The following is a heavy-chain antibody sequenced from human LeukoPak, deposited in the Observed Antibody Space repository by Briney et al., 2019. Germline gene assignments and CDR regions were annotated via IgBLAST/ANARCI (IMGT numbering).Heavy chain of an antibody. J-gene: IGHJ5*02. CDR2: TSSSSSAI. V-gene: IGHV3-48*02. D-gene: IGHD5-18*01. Sequence: GGSLRLSCAASGFTFSSYSMNWVRQAPGKGLEWVSYTSSSSSAIYYADSVKGRFTISRDNAKNSLYLQMNSLREEDTAVYYCARSYSYGSNWFDPWGQGTLVTVSS. CDR1: GFTFSSYS. CDR3: ARSYSYGSNWFDP.